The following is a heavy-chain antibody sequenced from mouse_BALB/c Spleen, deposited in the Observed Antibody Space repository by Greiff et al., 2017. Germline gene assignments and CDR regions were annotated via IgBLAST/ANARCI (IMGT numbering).Heavy chain of an antibody. CDR2: IYPGDGDT. CDR3: ARGDYGNPPWFAY. D-gene: IGHD2-1*01. V-gene: IGHV1-82*01. Sequence: VQLQQSGPELVKPGASVKISCKASGYAFSSSWMNWVKQRPGQGLEWIGRIYPGDGDTNYNGKFKGKATLTADKSSSTAYMQLSSLTSVDSAVYFCARGDYGNPPWFAYWGQGTLVTVSA. CDR1: GYAFSSSW. J-gene: IGHJ3*01.